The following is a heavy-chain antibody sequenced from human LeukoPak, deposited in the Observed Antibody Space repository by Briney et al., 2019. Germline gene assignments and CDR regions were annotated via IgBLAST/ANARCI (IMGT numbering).Heavy chain of an antibody. CDR1: GGSFSGYY. CDR3: ARLGQLAFDY. D-gene: IGHD6-13*01. Sequence: SETLSPTCAVYGGSFSGYYWSWIRQPPGKGLEWIGEINHSGSTNYNPSLNSRVTISVDTSKNRFSLNLTSVTAADTAVYYCARLGQLAFDYWGQGTLVTVSS. V-gene: IGHV4-34*01. CDR2: INHSGST. J-gene: IGHJ4*02.